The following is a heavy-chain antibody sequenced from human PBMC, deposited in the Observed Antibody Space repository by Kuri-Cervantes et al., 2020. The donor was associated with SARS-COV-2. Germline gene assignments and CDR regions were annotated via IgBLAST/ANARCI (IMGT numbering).Heavy chain of an antibody. CDR1: VGSISSYY. J-gene: IGHJ6*02. CDR2: IYYSGST. Sequence: SETLSLTCTVSVGSISSYYWSWIRQPPGKGLEWIGYIYYSGSTNYNPSLKSRVTISVDTTKNQFSLKLSSVTAADTAVYYCAREGSGWYGEDYYYYGMDVWGQGTTVTVSS. D-gene: IGHD6-19*01. CDR3: AREGSGWYGEDYYYYGMDV. V-gene: IGHV4-59*01.